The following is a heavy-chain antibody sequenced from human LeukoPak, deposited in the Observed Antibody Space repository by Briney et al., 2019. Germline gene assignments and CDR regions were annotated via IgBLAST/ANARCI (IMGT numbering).Heavy chain of an antibody. CDR3: AKASRKMVRGADAFDI. Sequence: PGGSLRLSCAASGFTFSTYGMHWVRQAPGKGLEWVAFIRYDGSNQYYADSVKGRFTISRDNSKNTLYLQMNSLRAEDTAVYYCAKASRKMVRGADAFDIWGQGTMVTVSS. CDR2: IRYDGSNQ. J-gene: IGHJ3*02. D-gene: IGHD3-10*01. CDR1: GFTFSTYG. V-gene: IGHV3-30*02.